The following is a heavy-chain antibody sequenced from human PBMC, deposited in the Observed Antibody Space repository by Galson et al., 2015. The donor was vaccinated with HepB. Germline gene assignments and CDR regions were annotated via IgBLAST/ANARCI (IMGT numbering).Heavy chain of an antibody. CDR1: GFTFRNYD. J-gene: IGHJ2*01. V-gene: IGHV3-13*01. CDR2: FGTAGDA. CDR3: ARGGGGSDNWYFDL. D-gene: IGHD2-15*01. Sequence: SLRLSCAGSGFTFRNYDMNWVRQSTGKGLEWVSGFGTAGDAYYPDSVKGRFTISRENAKSSLYLQMNSLRAGDTAVYYCARGGGGSDNWYFDLWGRGTLVTVSS.